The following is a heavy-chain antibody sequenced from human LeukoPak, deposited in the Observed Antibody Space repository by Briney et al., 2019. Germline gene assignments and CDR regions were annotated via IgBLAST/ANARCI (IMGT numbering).Heavy chain of an antibody. J-gene: IGHJ3*02. V-gene: IGHV3-33*01. Sequence: GGSPRLSCAASGFTFSSYGMHWVRQAPGKGLEWVAVIWYDGSNKYYADSVKGRFTISRDNSKNTLYLQMNSLRAEDTAVYYCARVRSYGFLNGAFDIWGQGTMVTVSS. CDR3: ARVRSYGFLNGAFDI. CDR1: GFTFSSYG. D-gene: IGHD5-18*01. CDR2: IWYDGSNK.